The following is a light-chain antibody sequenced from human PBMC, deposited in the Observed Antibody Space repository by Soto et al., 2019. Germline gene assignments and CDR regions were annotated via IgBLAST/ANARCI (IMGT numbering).Light chain of an antibody. Sequence: QSALTQPASVSGSPGQSITISCTGTSSDVGSYKLVSWYQQHPGKAPKLMIYEGSKRPSGVSNRFSGSKSGNTASLTISGLQAEDEADYYCCSYAGSSTVVFVGGTKLTVL. CDR3: CSYAGSSTVV. V-gene: IGLV2-23*01. J-gene: IGLJ2*01. CDR1: SSDVGSYKL. CDR2: EGS.